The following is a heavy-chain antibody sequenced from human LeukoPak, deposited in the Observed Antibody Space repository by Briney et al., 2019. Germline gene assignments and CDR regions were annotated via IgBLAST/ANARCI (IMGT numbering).Heavy chain of an antibody. CDR1: GFTFSSYA. J-gene: IGHJ4*02. CDR2: ISGSGGST. D-gene: IGHD3-3*01. V-gene: IGHV3-23*01. CDR3: AKDREWPYWALFDY. Sequence: LPGGSLRLSCAASGFTFSSYAMSWVRQAPGKGLEWVSAISGSGGSTYYADSVKGRFTISRDNYKNTLYLQMNSLRAEDTAVYYCAKDREWPYWALFDYWGQGTLVTVSS.